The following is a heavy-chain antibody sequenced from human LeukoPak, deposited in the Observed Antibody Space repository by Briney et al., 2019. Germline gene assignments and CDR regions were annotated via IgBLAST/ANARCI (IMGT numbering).Heavy chain of an antibody. V-gene: IGHV4-38-2*02. J-gene: IGHJ6*03. CDR2: IYHSGST. Sequence: SETLSLTCTVSGYSISSGYYWGWIRQPPGKGLEWIGSIYHSGSTYYNPSLKSRVTISVDTSKNQFSLKLSSVTAADTAVYYCARGGGSGSYGFRYYYYYYMDVWGKGTTVTVSS. D-gene: IGHD3-10*01. CDR3: ARGGGSGSYGFRYYYYYYMDV. CDR1: GYSISSGYY.